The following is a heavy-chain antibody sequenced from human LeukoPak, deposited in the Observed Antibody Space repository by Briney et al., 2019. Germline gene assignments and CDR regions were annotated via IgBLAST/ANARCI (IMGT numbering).Heavy chain of an antibody. Sequence: GGSLRLSCAASGFTISDYWMSWVRQAPGKGLEWVANIKEDGSEKNYVDSAKGRFTISRDNSKNTLYLQMNSLRAEDTAVYYCAKDSHYYDSSGYNALDYWGQGTLVTVSS. CDR3: AKDSHYYDSSGYNALDY. J-gene: IGHJ4*02. D-gene: IGHD3-22*01. CDR2: IKEDGSEK. V-gene: IGHV3-7*01. CDR1: GFTISDYW.